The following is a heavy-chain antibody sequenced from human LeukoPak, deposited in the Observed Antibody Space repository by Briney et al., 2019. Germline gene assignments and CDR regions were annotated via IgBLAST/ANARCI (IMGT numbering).Heavy chain of an antibody. CDR1: GGTFSSYA. Sequence: GASVKVSCKASGGTFSSYAISWVRQAPGQGLEWLGWISSYNGYTDYAPNVQGRVFLTTHTSTTTAYMELRNLRSDDTAIYYCARWTYYDSSWKSHKYGMDVWGQGTTVTVS. CDR3: ARWTYYDSSWKSHKYGMDV. J-gene: IGHJ6*02. V-gene: IGHV1-18*01. CDR2: ISSYNGYT. D-gene: IGHD3-3*01.